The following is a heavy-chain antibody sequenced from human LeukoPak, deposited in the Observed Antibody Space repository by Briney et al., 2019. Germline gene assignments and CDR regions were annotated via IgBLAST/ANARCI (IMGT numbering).Heavy chain of an antibody. CDR3: AIDQPVAGVSNFDS. J-gene: IGHJ4*02. CDR1: GYTFTRYA. D-gene: IGHD6-19*01. Sequence: ASVKVSCKASGYTFTRYAMNWLGQAPGQGREGMGWINPNTGNPTYAQAFTGRFVFSLDTSVSTAYLQISSLNTEDTAVYYCAIDQPVAGVSNFDSWGQGTLVTVSS. CDR2: INPNTGNP. V-gene: IGHV7-4-1*02.